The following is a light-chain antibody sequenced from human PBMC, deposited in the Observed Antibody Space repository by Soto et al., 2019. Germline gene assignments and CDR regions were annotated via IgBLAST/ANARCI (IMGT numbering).Light chain of an antibody. CDR2: GAS. Sequence: EIVLTQSPGTLSLSPGERATLYCRASQSVGSNYLAWYQQKPGQAPRVLIYGASSRATGIPDRFSGSGSGADFSLNISRLEPEDFAVYYCQQYTTSPCTFGPGTKVDIK. CDR3: QQYTTSPCT. J-gene: IGKJ3*01. V-gene: IGKV3-20*01. CDR1: QSVGSNY.